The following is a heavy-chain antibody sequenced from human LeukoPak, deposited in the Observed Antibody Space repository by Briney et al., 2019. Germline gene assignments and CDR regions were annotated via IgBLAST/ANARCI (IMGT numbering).Heavy chain of an antibody. Sequence: VASVKVSCKASGYTFTSYGISWVRQAPGQGLEGMGWISAYNGNTNYAQKLQGRVTMTTDTSTSTAYMELRSLRSDDTAVHYCAGGDDYGDYGYYFDYWGQGTLVTVSS. V-gene: IGHV1-18*01. CDR1: GYTFTSYG. CDR2: ISAYNGNT. CDR3: AGGDDYGDYGYYFDY. D-gene: IGHD4-17*01. J-gene: IGHJ4*02.